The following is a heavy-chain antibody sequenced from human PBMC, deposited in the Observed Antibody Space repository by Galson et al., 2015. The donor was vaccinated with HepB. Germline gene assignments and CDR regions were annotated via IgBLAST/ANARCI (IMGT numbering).Heavy chain of an antibody. CDR3: ARDRPPGIAAAGSFQH. J-gene: IGHJ1*01. Sequence: SLRLSCAASGFTFSSYNMNWVRQAPGKGLEWVSSISSSSIYIYYADSLKGRFTISRDNAKNSLYLQMNSLRAEDTAVYYCARDRPPGIAAAGSFQHWGQGTLVTVSS. CDR1: GFTFSSYN. V-gene: IGHV3-21*01. D-gene: IGHD6-13*01. CDR2: ISSSSIYI.